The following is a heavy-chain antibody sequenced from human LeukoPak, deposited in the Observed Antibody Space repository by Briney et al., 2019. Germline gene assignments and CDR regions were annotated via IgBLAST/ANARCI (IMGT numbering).Heavy chain of an antibody. CDR1: AFTFSTHW. CDR3: ARDRGYSSFDY. D-gene: IGHD4-23*01. V-gene: IGHV3-7*01. CDR2: IKEDGSEI. J-gene: IGHJ4*02. Sequence: PGGSLRLSCAASAFTFSTHWMSWVRQAPGKGLEWVANIKEDGSEINYVDSVKGRFTISRDNAKNSLYLQMNSLRVEDTAVYYCARDRGYSSFDYWGQGTLVTVSS.